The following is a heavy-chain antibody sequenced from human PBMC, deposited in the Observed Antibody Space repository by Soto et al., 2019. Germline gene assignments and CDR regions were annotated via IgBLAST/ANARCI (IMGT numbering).Heavy chain of an antibody. CDR3: AISDSSGGNDY. Sequence: QVQLVQSGAEVKKPGSSVKVSCKASGGTFSSYTISWVRQAPGQGLEWMGRIIPILGIANYAQKFQGRVTITADKSTGTAYMELSSLRSEDTAVYYCAISDSSGGNDYWGQGTLVTVSS. CDR1: GGTFSSYT. CDR2: IIPILGIA. J-gene: IGHJ4*02. D-gene: IGHD6-19*01. V-gene: IGHV1-69*02.